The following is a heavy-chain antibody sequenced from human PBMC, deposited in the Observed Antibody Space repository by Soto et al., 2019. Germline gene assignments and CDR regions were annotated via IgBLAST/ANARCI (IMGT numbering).Heavy chain of an antibody. CDR2: IDPSDSYT. CDR3: ATSHSSSSPYGMDV. CDR1: GYSFTSYW. J-gene: IGHJ6*02. V-gene: IGHV5-10-1*01. D-gene: IGHD6-6*01. Sequence: GESLKISCQGSGYSFTSYWISWVRQMPGKGLEWMGRIDPSDSYTNYSPSFQGHVTISADKSISTAYLQWSSLKASDTAMYYCATSHSSSSPYGMDVWGQGTTVTVSS.